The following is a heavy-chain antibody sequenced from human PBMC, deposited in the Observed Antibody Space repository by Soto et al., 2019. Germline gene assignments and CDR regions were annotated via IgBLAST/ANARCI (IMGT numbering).Heavy chain of an antibody. CDR2: TYYRSKWYN. V-gene: IGHV6-1*01. CDR3: ARDLEVETSGWYSGVFDY. D-gene: IGHD6-19*01. Sequence: SQTLSLTCAVSGDSVSSNSAAWNWIRQSPSRGLEWLGRTYYRSKWYNDYAVSVKSRITINPDTSKNQFSLQLNSVTPEDTAVYYCARDLEVETSGWYSGVFDYWGQGTLVTVSS. CDR1: GDSVSSNSAA. J-gene: IGHJ4*02.